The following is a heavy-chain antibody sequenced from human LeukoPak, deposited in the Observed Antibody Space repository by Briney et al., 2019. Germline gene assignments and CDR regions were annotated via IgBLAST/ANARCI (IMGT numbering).Heavy chain of an antibody. CDR3: ARGAYWRGGRCPAGFDF. CDR1: GFSLTDYY. V-gene: IGHV3-72*01. D-gene: IGHD2-15*01. Sequence: GGSLLLSSASSGFSLTDYYMDWGRQAPGKGLEWIGRTRNKPHKYTTEYAASVKGRFTTSRDDSKNSLYLQMNNLQIEDTAVYYCARGAYWRGGRCPAGFDFWGQGTLVTVSS. CDR2: TRNKPHKYTT. J-gene: IGHJ4*02.